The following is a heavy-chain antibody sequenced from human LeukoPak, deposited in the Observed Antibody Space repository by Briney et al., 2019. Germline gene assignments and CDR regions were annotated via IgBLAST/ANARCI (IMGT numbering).Heavy chain of an antibody. CDR1: GFTFSSYA. D-gene: IGHD1-26*01. J-gene: IGHJ4*02. V-gene: IGHV3-30-3*01. CDR2: ISYDGSNK. CDR3: ARGGTIVSRFFFDY. Sequence: GGSLRLSCAASGFTFSSYAMHWVRQAPGKGLEWVAVISYDGSNKYYADSVKGRFTISRDNSKNTLYLQMNSLRAEDTAVYYCARGGTIVSRFFFDYCGQGTLVTVSS.